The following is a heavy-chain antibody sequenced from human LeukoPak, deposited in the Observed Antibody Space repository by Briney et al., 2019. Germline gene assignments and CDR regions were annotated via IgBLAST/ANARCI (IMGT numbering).Heavy chain of an antibody. CDR3: ARYIVVVPAANLGGGVYYYYGMDV. Sequence: ASVKVSCKASGYTFTSYYMHWVRQAPGQGLEWMGIINPSGGSTSYAQKFQGRVTMTRDTSTSTVYMELSSLRSEDTAVYYCARYIVVVPAANLGGGVYYYYGMDVWGKGTTVTVSS. CDR2: INPSGGST. CDR1: GYTFTSYY. D-gene: IGHD2-2*01. J-gene: IGHJ6*04. V-gene: IGHV1-46*01.